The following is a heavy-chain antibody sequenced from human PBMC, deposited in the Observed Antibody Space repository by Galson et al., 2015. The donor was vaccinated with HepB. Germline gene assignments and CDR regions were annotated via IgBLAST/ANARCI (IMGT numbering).Heavy chain of an antibody. CDR2: INPSGGST. J-gene: IGHJ3*02. CDR3: ARGAARGPRAFDI. D-gene: IGHD6-6*01. V-gene: IGHV1-46*01. CDR1: GYTFTSYY. Sequence: SVKVSCKASGYTFTSYYTHWVRQAPGQGLEWMGIINPSGGSTSYAQKFQGRVTMTRDTSTSTVYMELSSLRSEDTAVYYCARGAARGPRAFDIWGQGTMVTVSS.